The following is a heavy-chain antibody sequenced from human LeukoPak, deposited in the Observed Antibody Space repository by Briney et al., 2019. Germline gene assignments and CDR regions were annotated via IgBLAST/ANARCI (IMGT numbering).Heavy chain of an antibody. CDR1: GFTFSSYG. V-gene: IGHV3-30*03. CDR2: ISYDGSNK. Sequence: GGSLRLSCAASGFTFSSYGMHWVRQAPGKGLEWVAVISYDGSNKYYADSVKGRFTISRDNSKNTLYLQMNSLRAEDTAVYYCARVAYAGYNLDAFDIWGQGTMVTVSS. J-gene: IGHJ3*02. CDR3: ARVAYAGYNLDAFDI. D-gene: IGHD5-24*01.